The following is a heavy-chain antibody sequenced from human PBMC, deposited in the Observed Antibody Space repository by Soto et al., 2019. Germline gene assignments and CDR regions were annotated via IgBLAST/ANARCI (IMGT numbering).Heavy chain of an antibody. D-gene: IGHD3-10*01. V-gene: IGHV1-3*01. CDR3: ADLYYYGSWSYWWYFDL. Sequence: QVQLVQSGAEVKKPGASVKVSCKASGYTFTSYAMHWVRQAPGQRLEWMGWINAGNGNTKYSQKFQGRVTITRDTAASTAYMELSSLRSEDTAVYYCADLYYYGSWSYWWYFDLWGRGTLVTVSS. J-gene: IGHJ2*01. CDR2: INAGNGNT. CDR1: GYTFTSYA.